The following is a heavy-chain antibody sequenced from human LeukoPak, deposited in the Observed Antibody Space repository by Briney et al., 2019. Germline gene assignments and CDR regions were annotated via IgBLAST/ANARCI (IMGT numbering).Heavy chain of an antibody. CDR3: ARDGVAAAGTFDY. CDR2: IWYDGSNK. V-gene: IGHV3-33*01. J-gene: IGHJ4*02. CDR1: GFTFSSYG. D-gene: IGHD6-13*01. Sequence: GGSLRLSCAASGFTFSSYGMHWVRQAPGKGLEWVAVIWYDGSNKYYADSVKGRFTISRDNSKNTLYLQMNSLRAEDTAVYYCARDGVAAAGTFDYWGQGTLVTVSS.